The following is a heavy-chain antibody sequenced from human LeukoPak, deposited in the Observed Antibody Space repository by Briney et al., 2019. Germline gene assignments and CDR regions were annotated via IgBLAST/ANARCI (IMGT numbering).Heavy chain of an antibody. J-gene: IGHJ4*02. CDR2: INPNSGGT. CDR1: GYTFTGYY. V-gene: IGHV1-2*04. D-gene: IGHD4-23*01. Sequence: GASVKVSCKASGYTFTGYYMHWVRQAPGQGLEWMGWINPNSGGTNYAQKFQGWVTMTRDTSISTAYMELSRLRSDDTAVYYCARDRFGGNSGGFDYWGQGTLVTVSS. CDR3: ARDRFGGNSGGFDY.